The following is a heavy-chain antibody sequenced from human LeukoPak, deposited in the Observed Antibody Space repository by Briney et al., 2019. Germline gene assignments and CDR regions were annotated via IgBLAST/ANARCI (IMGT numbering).Heavy chain of an antibody. CDR2: ISAYNGNT. CDR1: GYTFTSYG. Sequence: ASVTVPCKASGYTFTSYGISWVRQAPGQGLEWMGWISAYNGNTNYAQKLQGRVTMTTDTSTSTAYMELRSLRSDDTAVYYCARSEASSGWPYYFDYWGQGTLVTVSS. V-gene: IGHV1-18*01. D-gene: IGHD6-19*01. J-gene: IGHJ4*02. CDR3: ARSEASSGWPYYFDY.